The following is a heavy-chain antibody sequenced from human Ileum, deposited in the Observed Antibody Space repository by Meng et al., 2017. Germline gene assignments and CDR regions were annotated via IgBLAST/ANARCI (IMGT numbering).Heavy chain of an antibody. J-gene: IGHJ4*02. CDR2: IKSKSDGGTT. Sequence: EVQLVESGGGLVKLGGSLRLSCVASGFTFSNIWMSWVRQAPGKGLEWVGRIKSKSDGGTTEHAAPVKGRFTISRDDSKNTLYLQMNSLKTEDTAVYYCLAYDSSGYWGQGTLVTVSS. V-gene: IGHV3-15*01. D-gene: IGHD3-22*01. CDR3: LAYDSSGY. CDR1: GFTFSNIW.